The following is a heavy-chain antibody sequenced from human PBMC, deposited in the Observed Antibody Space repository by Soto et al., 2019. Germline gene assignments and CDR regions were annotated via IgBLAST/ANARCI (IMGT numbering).Heavy chain of an antibody. Sequence: SVKVSCKASGGTFSSYAISWVRQAPGQGLGWMGGIIPIFGTANYAQKFQGRVTITADKSTSTAYMELSSLRSEDTAVYYCARGSANYYDSSGYVTTPGDFDYWGQGTLVTVSS. J-gene: IGHJ4*02. CDR1: GGTFSSYA. D-gene: IGHD3-22*01. CDR2: IIPIFGTA. V-gene: IGHV1-69*06. CDR3: ARGSANYYDSSGYVTTPGDFDY.